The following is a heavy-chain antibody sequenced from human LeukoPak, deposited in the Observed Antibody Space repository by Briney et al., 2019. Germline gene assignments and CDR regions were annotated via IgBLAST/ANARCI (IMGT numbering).Heavy chain of an antibody. J-gene: IGHJ4*02. Sequence: SETLSLTCTVSGGSISSYYWSWIRQPPGKGLEWIGYIYYSGSTNYNPSLKSRVTISVDTSKNQFSLKLSSVTAADTAVYYCARRYCSGGSCYSGLDYWGQGTLVTVSS. CDR3: ARRYCSGGSCYSGLDY. V-gene: IGHV4-59*01. CDR2: IYYSGST. D-gene: IGHD2-15*01. CDR1: GGSISSYY.